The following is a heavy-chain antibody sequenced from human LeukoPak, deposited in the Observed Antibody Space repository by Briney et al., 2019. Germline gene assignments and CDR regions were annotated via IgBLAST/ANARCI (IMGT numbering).Heavy chain of an antibody. J-gene: IGHJ4*02. Sequence: GGSLRLSCAVSGFIFSDYYMSWIRQAPGKGLEWVSYISSSGRPIYHADSVKGRFTISRDNAKNSLYLLMNSLRVEDTAVYYCARAGYCSSTSWYVSLWGQGTLVTVSS. V-gene: IGHV3-11*04. CDR1: GFIFSDYY. D-gene: IGHD2-2*03. CDR2: ISSSGRPI. CDR3: ARAGYCSSTSWYVSL.